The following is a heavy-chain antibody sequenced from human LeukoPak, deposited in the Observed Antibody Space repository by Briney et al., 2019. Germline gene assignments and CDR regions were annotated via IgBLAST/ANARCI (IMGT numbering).Heavy chain of an antibody. CDR1: GFTFSSYS. CDR3: AKDTGYDSSGPDY. CDR2: ISSSSSYI. J-gene: IGHJ4*02. Sequence: GGSLRLSCAASGFTFSSYSMNWVRQAPGKGLEWVSSISSSSSYIYYADSVKGRFTISRDNSKNTLYLQMNSLRAEDTAVYYCAKDTGYDSSGPDYWGQGTLVTVSS. V-gene: IGHV3-21*01. D-gene: IGHD3-22*01.